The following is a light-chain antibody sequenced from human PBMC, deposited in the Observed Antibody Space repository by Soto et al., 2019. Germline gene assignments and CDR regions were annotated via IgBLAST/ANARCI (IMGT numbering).Light chain of an antibody. J-gene: IGKJ1*01. CDR2: GTS. CDR3: QQYRGSPPRT. CDR1: QTIVSTY. V-gene: IGKV3-20*01. Sequence: EVVLTQSPGTLPFSPGERATLYCRTSQTIVSTYLAWYQHKAGQAPRLLMYGTSSRATGIPDRFSGSGSGTDFTLTISSVEPKGSAIYYCQQYRGSPPRTFGQGTKVEIK.